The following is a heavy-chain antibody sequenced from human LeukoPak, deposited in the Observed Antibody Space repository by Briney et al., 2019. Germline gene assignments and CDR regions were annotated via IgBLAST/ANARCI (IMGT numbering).Heavy chain of an antibody. CDR2: ISSSGKTI. J-gene: IGHJ4*02. Sequence: GGSLRLSCAASGFTFSSYAMSWVRQAPGKGLEWVSYISSSGKTIYCADSTKGRFTVSRDNAKNSLYLQMNSLRAEDTAVYYCATTSIAAAVPGCFDYWGQGTLVTVFS. V-gene: IGHV3-48*03. CDR3: ATTSIAAAVPGCFDY. D-gene: IGHD6-13*01. CDR1: GFTFSSYA.